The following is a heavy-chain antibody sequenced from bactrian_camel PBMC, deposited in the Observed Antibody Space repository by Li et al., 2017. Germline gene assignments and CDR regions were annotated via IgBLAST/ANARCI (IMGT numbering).Heavy chain of an antibody. Sequence: HVQLVESGGGSVQAGGSLRLSCVLSSNINRRYSAGWFRQAPGKEREGVGLIHTGSGNLHIADSVKGRFTVSRDSGKNRVSLEMVSLKPEDTAMYYCAVGWGHMGPRTADDCRYWGQGTQVTVS. J-gene: IGHJ4*01. CDR1: SNINRRYS. CDR3: AVGWGHMGPRTADDCRY. D-gene: IGHD3*01. CDR2: IHTGSGNL. V-gene: IGHV3S54*01.